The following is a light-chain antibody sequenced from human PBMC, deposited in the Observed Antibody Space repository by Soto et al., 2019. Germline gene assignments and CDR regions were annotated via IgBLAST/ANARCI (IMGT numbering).Light chain of an antibody. CDR1: QSVSSN. V-gene: IGKV3-15*01. CDR3: QQYNNWSPGT. J-gene: IGKJ1*01. Sequence: EIVMTQSPSTLSVSPGERATLSCRASQSVSSNLAWYQQKPGQAPRLLIYGASTRATGIPARFSGSGSGTEFILTISSMQSEDFAVYYCQQYNNWSPGTFGQGTKVEIK. CDR2: GAS.